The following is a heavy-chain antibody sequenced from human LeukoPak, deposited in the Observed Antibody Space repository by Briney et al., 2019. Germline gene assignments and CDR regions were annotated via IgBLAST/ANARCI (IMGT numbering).Heavy chain of an antibody. J-gene: IGHJ4*02. CDR2: INGEGSYT. V-gene: IGHV3-74*01. CDR1: GFTFSSYW. D-gene: IGHD1-1*01. Sequence: GGSLRLSCAASGFTFSSYWMHWGRLGPGNGPVWVSRINGEGSYTNSTDSAKGRFTISRDNAKNTLFLQINSLRAEDTAMYFCVRDGRNWLWGQGTLVTVSS. CDR3: VRDGRNWL.